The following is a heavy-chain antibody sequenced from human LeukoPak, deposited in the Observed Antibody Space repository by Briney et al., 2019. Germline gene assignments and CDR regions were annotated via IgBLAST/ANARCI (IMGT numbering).Heavy chain of an antibody. V-gene: IGHV3-66*01. D-gene: IGHD2-15*01. J-gene: IGHJ3*02. CDR1: GFTVSSNY. CDR2: IYSGGST. Sequence: PGGSLRLSCAASGFTVSSNYMSWVRQAPGKGLEWVSVIYSGGSTYYADSVKGRFTISRDNSKNTLYLQMNSLRAEDTAVYYCARVYSGGSPDAFDIWGQGTMVTVSS. CDR3: ARVYSGGSPDAFDI.